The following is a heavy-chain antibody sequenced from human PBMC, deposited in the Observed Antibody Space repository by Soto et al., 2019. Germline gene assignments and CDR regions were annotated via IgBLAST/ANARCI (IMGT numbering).Heavy chain of an antibody. V-gene: IGHV3-21*01. CDR3: ASSRGWASY. D-gene: IGHD3-10*01. Sequence: GGSLRLSCAASGFTFSSYAMTWVRQAPGKGLEWVASISTNGGYIYYADSVKGRFTISRDNAKNSLYLQMNSLRAEDTAVYYCASSRGWASYWGQGTLVTVSS. J-gene: IGHJ4*02. CDR2: ISTNGGYI. CDR1: GFTFSSYA.